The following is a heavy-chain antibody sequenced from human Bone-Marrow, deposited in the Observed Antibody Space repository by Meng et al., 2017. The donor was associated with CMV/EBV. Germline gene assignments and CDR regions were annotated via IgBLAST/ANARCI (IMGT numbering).Heavy chain of an antibody. CDR1: GYTFAALF. V-gene: IGHV1-2*02. Sequence: VSCKASGYTFAALFFPWVRQAPGQGIEWMGWIHPQRGNTNYAQQFQGRVTLTRDTSINTGYMELTRLTSDDTAVYYCARDNNWGPDYWGQGTLVTVSS. CDR2: IHPQRGNT. J-gene: IGHJ4*02. CDR3: ARDNNWGPDY. D-gene: IGHD7-27*01.